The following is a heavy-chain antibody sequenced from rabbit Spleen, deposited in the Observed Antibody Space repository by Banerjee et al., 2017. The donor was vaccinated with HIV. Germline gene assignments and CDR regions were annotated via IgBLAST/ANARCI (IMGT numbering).Heavy chain of an antibody. V-gene: IGHV1S47*01. Sequence: QEQLVESGGGLVQPGGSLKLSCKASGFDFSHYGVSWVRQAPGKGLEWIGYIEPIFGHTYYANWVNGRFTISRENTQNTVYLKLNSLTAADTATYFCVRDRADIGGDYGPYYFDFWGPGTLVTVS. J-gene: IGHJ4*01. CDR1: GFDFSHYG. CDR3: VRDRADIGGDYGPYYFDF. CDR2: IEPIFGHT. D-gene: IGHD2-1*01.